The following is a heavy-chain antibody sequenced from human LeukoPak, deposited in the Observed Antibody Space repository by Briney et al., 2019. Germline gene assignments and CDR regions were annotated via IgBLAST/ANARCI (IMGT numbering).Heavy chain of an antibody. CDR2: IGPSSSSI. D-gene: IGHD7-27*01. CDR3: AREAGEAFDI. Sequence: GGSLRLSCAASGFTFRSYSMDWVRQAPGKGLEWVSSIGPSSSSIYYADSVKGRFTISRDNAKNSLYLHMNSLRAEDTAVYYCAREAGEAFDIWGQGTMVTVSS. V-gene: IGHV3-21*01. J-gene: IGHJ3*02. CDR1: GFTFRSYS.